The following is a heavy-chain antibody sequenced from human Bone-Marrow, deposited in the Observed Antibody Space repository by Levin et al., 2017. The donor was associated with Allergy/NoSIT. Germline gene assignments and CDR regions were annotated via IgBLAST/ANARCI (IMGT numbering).Heavy chain of an antibody. D-gene: IGHD4-17*01. V-gene: IGHV3-49*03. CDR3: TRGSSTAFHYYDGMDV. CDR1: GFTFGDYA. J-gene: IGHJ6*02. Sequence: GESLKISCTASGFTFGDYAMSWFRQAPGKGLEWVGLIRSKAYGGTTEYVASVKGRFTISRDDSKSIAYLQINSLKTEDTAVYYCTRGSSTAFHYYDGMDVWGQGTTVTVSS. CDR2: IRSKAYGGTT.